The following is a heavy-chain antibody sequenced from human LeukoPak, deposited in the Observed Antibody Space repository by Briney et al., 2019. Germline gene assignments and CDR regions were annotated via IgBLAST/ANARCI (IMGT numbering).Heavy chain of an antibody. CDR3: AKFRRITSVAGTIFHY. CDR1: GFTFTNYA. Sequence: GGSLRLSCAASGFTFTNYAMSWVRQAPGKGLEWVSAISGNGGSTYYADSVKGRFTISRDNSKNTLYLQMSSLRAEDTAVYYCAKFRRITSVAGTIFHYWGQGALVTVSS. V-gene: IGHV3-23*01. J-gene: IGHJ4*02. CDR2: ISGNGGST. D-gene: IGHD6-19*01.